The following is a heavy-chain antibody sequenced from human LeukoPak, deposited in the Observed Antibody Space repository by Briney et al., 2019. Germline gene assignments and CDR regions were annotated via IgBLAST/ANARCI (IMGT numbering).Heavy chain of an antibody. D-gene: IGHD3-3*01. V-gene: IGHV4-59*01. CDR3: ARSASYYEFWSCPNWFDL. Sequence: SETLSLTCTVSGGSISSYFWSWIRQPPGKGLEWIGYIYYSGSTNYNPSLKSRVTISVDTSKNQFSLKLSSVTAADTAVYYCARSASYYEFWSCPNWFDLWGQGTLVTVSS. CDR1: GGSISSYF. J-gene: IGHJ5*02. CDR2: IYYSGST.